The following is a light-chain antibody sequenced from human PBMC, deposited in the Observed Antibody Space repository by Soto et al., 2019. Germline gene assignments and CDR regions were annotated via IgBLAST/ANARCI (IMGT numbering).Light chain of an antibody. CDR1: QSISSW. J-gene: IGKJ1*01. CDR3: QQYNSYWT. Sequence: DIQMNQSPATVTASVGDRVTITCRASQSISSWLAWYQQKPGKAPKLLIYKASSLESGVPSRFSGSGSGTEFTLTISSLQPDDFATYYCQQYNSYWTFGQGTKVDI. V-gene: IGKV1-5*03. CDR2: KAS.